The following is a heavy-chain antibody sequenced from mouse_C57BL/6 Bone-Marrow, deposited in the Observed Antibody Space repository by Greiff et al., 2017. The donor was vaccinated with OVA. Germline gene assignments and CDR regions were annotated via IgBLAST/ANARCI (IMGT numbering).Heavy chain of an antibody. CDR3: ARGAQAFAY. Sequence: QVQLQQSGAELARPGASVKLSCKASGYTFTSYGISWVKQRTGQGLEWIGEIYPRSGNTYYNEKFKGKATLTADKSSSTAYMELRSLTSEDSAVYFCARGAQAFAYWGQGTLVTVSA. V-gene: IGHV1-81*01. CDR1: GYTFTSYG. CDR2: IYPRSGNT. J-gene: IGHJ3*01. D-gene: IGHD3-2*02.